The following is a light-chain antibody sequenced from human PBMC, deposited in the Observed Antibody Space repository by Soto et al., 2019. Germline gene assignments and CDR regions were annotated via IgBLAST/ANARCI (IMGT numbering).Light chain of an antibody. Sequence: QSVLTQPPSASGTPGQRVIISCSGSNSNIGTYTVNWYQQLPGTAPKLLIYTDYLRPSGVPDRFSGSRSGTSASLAISGLQSEDEADYYCASWDDSLSGGVFGGGTQLTVL. CDR3: ASWDDSLSGGV. J-gene: IGLJ3*02. V-gene: IGLV1-44*01. CDR2: TDY. CDR1: NSNIGTYT.